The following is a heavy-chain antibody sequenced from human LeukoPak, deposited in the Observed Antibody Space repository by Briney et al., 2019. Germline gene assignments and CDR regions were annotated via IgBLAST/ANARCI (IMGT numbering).Heavy chain of an antibody. V-gene: IGHV4-34*01. J-gene: IGHJ4*02. CDR1: GGSFSGYY. CDR2: INHSGST. Sequence: SETLSLTCAVYGGSFSGYYWSWIRQPPGKGLEWIGEINHSGSTNYNPSLKSRVTISVDTFKNQFSLKLSSVTAADTAVYYCARGKGWGLAARLRYYFDYWGQGTLVTVSS. D-gene: IGHD6-6*01. CDR3: ARGKGWGLAARLRYYFDY.